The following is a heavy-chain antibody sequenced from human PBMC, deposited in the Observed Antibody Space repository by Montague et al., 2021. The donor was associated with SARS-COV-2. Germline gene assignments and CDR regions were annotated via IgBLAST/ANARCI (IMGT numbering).Heavy chain of an antibody. D-gene: IGHD4-11*01. J-gene: IGHJ6*03. CDR2: IYYSGST. CDR1: GGSISSSSYY. CDR3: ARQDPYSKQKFYYYHYYMDV. Sequence: SETLSLTCTVSGGSISSSSYYWGWIRQPPGRGLEWIGSIYYSGSTYYNPSLKSRVTISVDTSKNQFSLKLSSVTAADTAVYYCARQDPYSKQKFYYYHYYMDVWGKGTTVTVSS. V-gene: IGHV4-39*01.